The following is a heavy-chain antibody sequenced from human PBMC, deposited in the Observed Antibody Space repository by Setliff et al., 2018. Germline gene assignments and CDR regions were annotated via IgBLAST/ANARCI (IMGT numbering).Heavy chain of an antibody. V-gene: IGHV3-43D*04. J-gene: IGHJ4*02. Sequence: HPGGSLRLSCSTSGFTFDDYAMHWVRQAPGKGLEWVSLISWDGTRTNYVDSLKGRVTISRDNSKNSLFLQMNSLRVEDTALYYCVKDTGNGGNTGLDYWGQGTLVTVSS. CDR3: VKDTGNGGNTGLDY. D-gene: IGHD2-15*01. CDR1: GFTFDDYA. CDR2: ISWDGTRT.